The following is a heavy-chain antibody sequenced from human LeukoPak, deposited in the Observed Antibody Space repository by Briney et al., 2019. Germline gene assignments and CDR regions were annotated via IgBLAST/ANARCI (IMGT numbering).Heavy chain of an antibody. CDR3: ARAPAGHPYYYMDV. J-gene: IGHJ6*03. CDR2: IFYSGST. D-gene: IGHD2-2*01. CDR1: GGSITSYY. Sequence: PSETLSLTCTVSGGSITSYYWSWIRQPPGKGLEWIGYIFYSGSTNYNPSLKSRVTISVDTSKNQISLKLSSVTAADTAVYYCARAPAGHPYYYMDVWGKGTTVTVSS. V-gene: IGHV4-59*01.